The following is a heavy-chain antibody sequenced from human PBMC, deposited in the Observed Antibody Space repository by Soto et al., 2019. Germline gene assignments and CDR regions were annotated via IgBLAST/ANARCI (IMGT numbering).Heavy chain of an antibody. Sequence: QVQLVQSGAEEKKPGAAVKVSCKASGYTFSSYAMHWVRQAPGQRLEWMGWINAGNGNTKYSQKFQVRVTITRDTSAGTAYKELSSLRSGGRAVYYCERGGPPINYWGKRTLVTVST. CDR2: INAGNGNT. V-gene: IGHV1-3*05. J-gene: IGHJ4*02. CDR1: GYTFSSYA. D-gene: IGHD3-10*01. CDR3: ERGGPPINY.